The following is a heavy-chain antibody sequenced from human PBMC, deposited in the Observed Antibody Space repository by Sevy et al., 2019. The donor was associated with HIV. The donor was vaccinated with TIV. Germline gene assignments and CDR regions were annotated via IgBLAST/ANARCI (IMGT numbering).Heavy chain of an antibody. CDR3: ARDERPYEFWSGRYTTFSWYFDL. V-gene: IGHV3-11*01. D-gene: IGHD3-3*01. J-gene: IGHJ2*01. CDR1: GFSFSDYY. Sequence: GGSLRLSCAASGFSFSDYYMSWIRQAPGKGLEWISYIGTSASSIYYKDSVKGRFTISRDNAKNSLYLQMNSLRAEDTAVYYCARDERPYEFWSGRYTTFSWYFDLWGRGTLVTVSS. CDR2: IGTSASSI.